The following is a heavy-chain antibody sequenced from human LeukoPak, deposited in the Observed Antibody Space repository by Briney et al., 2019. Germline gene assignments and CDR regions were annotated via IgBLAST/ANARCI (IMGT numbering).Heavy chain of an antibody. CDR1: GYTFTGYY. J-gene: IGHJ6*02. CDR2: INPNSGGT. CDR3: VRFPTYYYDPYGMDV. Sequence: ASVKVSCKASGYTFTGYYMHWVRQAPGQGLEWMGCINPNSGGTNYAQKFQGRVNMTRDTSISTAYMELSRLRSDDTVVYYCVRFPTYYYDPYGMDVWGQGTTVPVSS. V-gene: IGHV1-2*02.